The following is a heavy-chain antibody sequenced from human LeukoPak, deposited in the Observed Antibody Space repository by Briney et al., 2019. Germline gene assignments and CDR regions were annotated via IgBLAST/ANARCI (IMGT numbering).Heavy chain of an antibody. CDR2: ISSGGSTI. J-gene: IGHJ4*02. CDR3: ARDGYGDYLFDY. D-gene: IGHD4-17*01. Sequence: GGSLRLSCAASRFTFSSYSLTWVRQAPGKGLEWVSYISSGGSTIYYADSVKGRFTISRGNARNSLYLQMDSLRDEDTAVYYCARDGYGDYLFDYWGQGTLVTVSS. V-gene: IGHV3-48*02. CDR1: RFTFSSYS.